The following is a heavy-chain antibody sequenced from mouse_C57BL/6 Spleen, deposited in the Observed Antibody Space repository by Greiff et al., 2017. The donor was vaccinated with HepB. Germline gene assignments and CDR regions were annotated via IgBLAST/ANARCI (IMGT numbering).Heavy chain of an antibody. CDR1: GYTFTSYW. V-gene: IGHV1-64*01. CDR2: IHPNSGST. Sequence: QVQLQQPGAELVKPGASVKLSCKASGYTFTSYWMPWVKQRPGQGLEWIGMIHPNSGSTNYNEKFKSKATLTVDKSTSTAYMQLSSLTSEDSAVYYCARVEGYYGFAYWGQGTLVTVSA. CDR3: ARVEGYYGFAY. J-gene: IGHJ3*01. D-gene: IGHD2-3*01.